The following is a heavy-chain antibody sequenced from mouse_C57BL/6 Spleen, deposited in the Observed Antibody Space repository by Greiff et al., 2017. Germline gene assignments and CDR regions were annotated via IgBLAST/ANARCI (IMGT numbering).Heavy chain of an antibody. J-gene: IGHJ1*03. Sequence: VPLQQSGPELVKPRASVSLSCMASGYTFTSYWRHWVKQRPGQGPEWIGNINPSNGGTTYNEKFKSNGTLTVDKSSGTDYMQLSRLTSELAAVYNCARRGLRREYFDVWGTGTTVTVSS. CDR2: INPSNGGT. CDR3: ARRGLRREYFDV. D-gene: IGHD2-4*01. CDR1: GYTFTSYW. V-gene: IGHV1-53*01.